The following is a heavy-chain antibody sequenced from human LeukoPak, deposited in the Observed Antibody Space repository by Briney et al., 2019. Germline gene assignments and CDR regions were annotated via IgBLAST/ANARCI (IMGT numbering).Heavy chain of an antibody. J-gene: IGHJ5*02. CDR3: ARSHPGLYNWFDP. CDR2: IYYSGST. CDR1: GGSISGSSYY. V-gene: IGHV4-39*01. D-gene: IGHD3-10*01. Sequence: ASETLSLTCTVSGGSISGSSYYWGWIRQPPGKGLEWIGSIYYSGSTYYNPSLKSRVTISVDTSKNQFSLKLSSVTAADTAVYYCARSHPGLYNWFDPWGQGTLVTVSS.